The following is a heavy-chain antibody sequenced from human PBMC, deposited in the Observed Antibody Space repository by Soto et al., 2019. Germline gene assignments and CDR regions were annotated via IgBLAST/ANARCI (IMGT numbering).Heavy chain of an antibody. J-gene: IGHJ4*02. CDR2: IYSGGYT. D-gene: IGHD6-25*01. CDR1: GFTVSNNY. V-gene: IGHV3-53*01. Sequence: EVQLVESGGGLIQPGGSLRLSCAVSGFTVSNNYMSWVRQAPGKGLEGVSVIYSGGYTAYGDSVKGRFTISRDNSKNTIYLQVNTLGAASAAVYYWATQRGGGGYWGQGTLVTVSS. CDR3: ATQRGGGGY.